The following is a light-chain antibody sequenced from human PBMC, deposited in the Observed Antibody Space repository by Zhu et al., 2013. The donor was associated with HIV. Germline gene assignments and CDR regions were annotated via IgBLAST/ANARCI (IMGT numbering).Light chain of an antibody. Sequence: DIQMTQSPSSVSASVGDRVTITCRASQGISSWLAWYQQKPGKAPRLIMSGTSALEPNVPSRFSGSGSGRDFSLTISDLRPEDFATYVCQQHDSQRVAFGPGTTVE. CDR1: QGISSW. CDR3: QQHDSQRVA. CDR2: GTS. V-gene: IGKV1-12*01. J-gene: IGKJ1*01.